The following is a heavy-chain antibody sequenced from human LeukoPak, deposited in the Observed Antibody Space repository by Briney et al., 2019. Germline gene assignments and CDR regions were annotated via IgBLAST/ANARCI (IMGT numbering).Heavy chain of an antibody. D-gene: IGHD3-3*01. J-gene: IGHJ4*02. Sequence: GGSLRLSCAASGFTFSSYAMSWVRQAPGKGLEWVSAISGSGGSTYYADSVKGRFTISRDNAKNTVYLQMNSLRVDDTAVYYCARDGSGSIDLDHWGQGTLVTVSS. CDR3: ARDGSGSIDLDH. CDR1: GFTFSSYA. CDR2: ISGSGGST. V-gene: IGHV3-23*01.